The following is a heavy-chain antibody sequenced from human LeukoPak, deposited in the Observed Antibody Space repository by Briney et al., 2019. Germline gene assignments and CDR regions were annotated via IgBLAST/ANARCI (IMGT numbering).Heavy chain of an antibody. CDR2: LGRSGEYK. CDR3: VKDQPCETCMPMDA. Sequence: PGGSLRLSCAASGFRFTDYSMSWVRQAPGKGLEWVAGLGRSGEYKYDADSVKGRFTISRDNSKDTVSLQMNSLRAEDSAIYFCVKDQPCETCMPMDAWGQGTTVTVSS. D-gene: IGHD1-14*01. J-gene: IGHJ6*02. V-gene: IGHV3-23*01. CDR1: GFRFTDYS.